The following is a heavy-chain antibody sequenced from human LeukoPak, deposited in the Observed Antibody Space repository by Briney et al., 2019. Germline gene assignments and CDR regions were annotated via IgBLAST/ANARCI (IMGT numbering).Heavy chain of an antibody. CDR1: GFTVSSNY. CDR3: ARGPPVYYYYYYMDV. V-gene: IGHV3-66*02. CDR2: IYSGGST. J-gene: IGHJ6*03. Sequence: GGSLRLSCAASGFTVSSNYMSWVRQAPGKGLEWVSVIYSGGSTYYADSVKGRFTIYRDTSKNTLYLQMHSLRAEDTAVYDCARGPPVYYYYYYMDVWGKGTTVTVSS.